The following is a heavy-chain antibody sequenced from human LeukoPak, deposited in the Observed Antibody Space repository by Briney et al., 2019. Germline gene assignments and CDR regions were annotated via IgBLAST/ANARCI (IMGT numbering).Heavy chain of an antibody. V-gene: IGHV4-31*03. J-gene: IGHJ4*02. Sequence: SETLSLTCTVPGGSITTGGYYWSWVRQHPVKGLEWIGYISYSGSTYYNPSLKSRLTISQDTSTNQFSLKLSSVTAADTAVYYCARNGYTYGLDYWGQGTLVTVSS. CDR1: GGSITTGGYY. D-gene: IGHD5-18*01. CDR2: ISYSGST. CDR3: ARNGYTYGLDY.